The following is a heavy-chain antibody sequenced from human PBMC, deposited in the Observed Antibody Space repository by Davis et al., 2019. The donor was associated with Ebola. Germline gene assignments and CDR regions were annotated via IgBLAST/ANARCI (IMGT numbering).Heavy chain of an antibody. Sequence: ASVKVSCKASGYTLTSYYMNWVRQAPGQGLEWMGIINPSSASTNYAQKFQGRVTMTRDTSTSTVYMELSSLRSEDTAVYYCAKSGLSFGVVKYHYGMDVWGKGTTVTVSS. CDR1: GYTLTSYY. CDR3: AKSGLSFGVVKYHYGMDV. J-gene: IGHJ6*04. D-gene: IGHD3-3*01. V-gene: IGHV1-46*01. CDR2: INPSSAST.